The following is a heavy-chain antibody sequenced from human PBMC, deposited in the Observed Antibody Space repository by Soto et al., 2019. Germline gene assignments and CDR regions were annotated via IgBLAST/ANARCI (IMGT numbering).Heavy chain of an antibody. J-gene: IGHJ3*02. CDR1: GYTFSNFW. CDR3: ARHGNTAMVILSAFDI. D-gene: IGHD5-18*01. V-gene: IGHV5-51*01. Sequence: GESLKISCQSSGYTFSNFWIGWVRQLPGKGLEWMGIIYPGDHETRYSPSFHGKVTISADRSINTAYLQWNSLEASDTAMYYCARHGNTAMVILSAFDIWGQGTMVTVSS. CDR2: IYPGDHET.